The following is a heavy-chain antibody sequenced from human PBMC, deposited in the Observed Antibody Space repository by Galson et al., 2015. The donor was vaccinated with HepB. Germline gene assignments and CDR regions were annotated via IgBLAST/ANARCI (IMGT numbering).Heavy chain of an antibody. Sequence: SLRLSCAASGFTFSDYYMSWIRQAPGKGLEWVSYITRGGSTMNYADSVKGRFTISRDNAKNSLYLQMNSLRAEDTAVYYCAREPNNGGNVGRVDYWGQGTLVTVSS. V-gene: IGHV3-11*01. CDR2: ITRGGSTM. CDR3: AREPNNGGNVGRVDY. J-gene: IGHJ4*02. D-gene: IGHD4-23*01. CDR1: GFTFSDYY.